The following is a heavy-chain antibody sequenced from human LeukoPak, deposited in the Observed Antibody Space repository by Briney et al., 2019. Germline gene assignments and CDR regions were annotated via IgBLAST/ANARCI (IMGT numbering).Heavy chain of an antibody. CDR3: ARDQERGSSSSVLDY. V-gene: IGHV4-4*07. CDR1: GDSIGAYY. Sequence: SETLSLTCTVSGDSIGAYYWSWIRQPAGKGLEWIGRIYKSMYSGGSTDYNPSLKSRVTMSVDTSKNQLSLKLSSLTAADTAVYYCARDQERGSSSSVLDYWGQGTLVTVSS. J-gene: IGHJ4*02. D-gene: IGHD6-13*01. CDR2: IYKSMYSGGST.